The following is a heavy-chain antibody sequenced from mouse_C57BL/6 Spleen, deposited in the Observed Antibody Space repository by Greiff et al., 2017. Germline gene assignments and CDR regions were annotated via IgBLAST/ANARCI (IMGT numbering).Heavy chain of an antibody. CDR1: GFTFSDYG. V-gene: IGHV5-15*01. J-gene: IGHJ1*03. Sequence: EVQLVESGGGLVKPGGSLKLSCAASGFTFSDYGMAWVRQAPRKGPEWVAFISNLAYSIYYADTVTGRFTISTENAKNTRYLEMGSLRSEDTAMYNCARVTPEAVGYGDVWGTGTTVTVSS. CDR3: ARVTPEAVGYGDV. CDR2: ISNLAYSI. D-gene: IGHD2-12*01.